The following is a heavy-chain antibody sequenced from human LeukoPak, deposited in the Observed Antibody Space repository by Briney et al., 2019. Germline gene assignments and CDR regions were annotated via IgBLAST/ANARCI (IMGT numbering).Heavy chain of an antibody. CDR1: GGSFSGYY. D-gene: IGHD3-22*01. CDR2: INHSGST. CDR3: ARGFDSSGYYYPYYYYYMDV. Sequence: SETLSLTCAVYGGSFSGYYWSWIRQPPGKGLEWIGEINHSGSTNYNPSLKSRVTISVDTSKNQFSLKLSSATAADTAVYYCARGFDSSGYYYPYYYYYMDVWGKGTTVTVSS. V-gene: IGHV4-34*01. J-gene: IGHJ6*03.